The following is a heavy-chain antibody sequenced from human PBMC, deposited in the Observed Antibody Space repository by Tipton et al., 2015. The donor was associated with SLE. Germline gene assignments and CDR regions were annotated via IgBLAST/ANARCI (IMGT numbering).Heavy chain of an antibody. D-gene: IGHD6-6*01. V-gene: IGHV1-2*02. CDR1: GYTFTGYY. CDR2: INPNSGGT. Sequence: QLVQSGAEVKKHGASVKVSCKASGYTFTGYYMHWERQAPGQGLEWMGWINPNSGGTNYAQKFQGRVTMTRDTSISTAYMELSRLRSDDTAVYYCARGEYSSSSGYFDYWGQGTLVTVSS. CDR3: ARGEYSSSSGYFDY. J-gene: IGHJ4*02.